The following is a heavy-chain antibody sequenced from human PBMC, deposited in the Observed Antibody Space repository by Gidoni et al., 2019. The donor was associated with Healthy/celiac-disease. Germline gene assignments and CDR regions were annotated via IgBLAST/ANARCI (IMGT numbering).Heavy chain of an antibody. V-gene: IGHV3-23*04. CDR3: ASDSGSSPPYYYYGMDV. CDR2: ISGSGGST. D-gene: IGHD1-26*01. J-gene: IGHJ6*02. CDR1: GFTFSSYA. Sequence: EVQLVESGGGLVQPGGSLRLSCAASGFTFSSYAMSWVRQAPGKGLEWVSAISGSGGSTYYADSVKGRFTISRDNSKNTLYLQMNSLRAEDTAVYYCASDSGSSPPYYYYGMDVWGQGTTVTVSS.